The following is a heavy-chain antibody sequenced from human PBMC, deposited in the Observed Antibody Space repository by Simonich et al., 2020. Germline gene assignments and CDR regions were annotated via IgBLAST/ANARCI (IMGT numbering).Heavy chain of an antibody. V-gene: IGHV4-34*01. CDR2: INHSGST. Sequence: QLQLQQWGAGLLKPSETLSLTCAVYGGSFSGYYWSWIRQPPGKGLEWIGEINHSGSTNYNPSLKSRVTISVDTSKNQFSLKLSSVTAADPAVYYCARGLRVAAAGTAFQHWGQGTLVTVSS. CDR1: GGSFSGYY. D-gene: IGHD6-13*01. J-gene: IGHJ1*01. CDR3: ARGLRVAAAGTAFQH.